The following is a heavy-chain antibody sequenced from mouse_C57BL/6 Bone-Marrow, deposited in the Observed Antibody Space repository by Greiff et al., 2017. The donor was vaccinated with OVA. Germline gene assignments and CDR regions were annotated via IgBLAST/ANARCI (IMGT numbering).Heavy chain of an antibody. CDR3: ARGDGSSYVLFAY. CDR1: GYSITSGYY. D-gene: IGHD1-1*01. Sequence: DVKLQESGPGLVKPSQSLSLTCSVTGYSITSGYYWNWIRQFPGNKLEWMGYISYDGSNNYNPSLKNRISITRDTSKNQFFLKLNSVTTEDTATYYCARGDGSSYVLFAYWGQGTLVTVSA. CDR2: ISYDGSN. J-gene: IGHJ3*01. V-gene: IGHV3-6*01.